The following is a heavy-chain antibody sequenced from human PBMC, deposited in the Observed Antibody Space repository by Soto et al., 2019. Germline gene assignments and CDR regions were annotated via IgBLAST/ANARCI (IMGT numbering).Heavy chain of an antibody. J-gene: IGHJ3*02. CDR1: GFTFSSYA. Sequence: GGSLRLSCAASGFTFSSYAMSWVRQAPGKGLEWVSAISGSGGSTYYADSVKGRFTISRDNSKNTLYLQMNSLRAENTAVYYCAKAPEYSSSWYAFDIWGQGTMVTVSS. D-gene: IGHD6-13*01. CDR2: ISGSGGST. V-gene: IGHV3-23*01. CDR3: AKAPEYSSSWYAFDI.